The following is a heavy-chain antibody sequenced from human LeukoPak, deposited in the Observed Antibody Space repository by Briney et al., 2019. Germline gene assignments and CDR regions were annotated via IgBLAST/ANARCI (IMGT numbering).Heavy chain of an antibody. Sequence: GGSLRLSCAASGFTVSSNYMSWVRQAPGKGLEWVSVIYSGGSTYYADSVKGRFTISRDNSKNTLYLQMNSLRAEDTAVYYCARGCSTSCYYMDVWGKGTTVTVSS. CDR3: ARGCSTSCYYMDV. V-gene: IGHV3-53*01. CDR2: IYSGGST. D-gene: IGHD2-2*01. CDR1: GFTVSSNY. J-gene: IGHJ6*03.